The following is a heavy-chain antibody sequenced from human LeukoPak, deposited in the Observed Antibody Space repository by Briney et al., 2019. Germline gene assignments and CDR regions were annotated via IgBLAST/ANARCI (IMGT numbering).Heavy chain of an antibody. Sequence: ASVKVSCKASGYTFTSYGISWVRQAPGQGLEWMGWISAYNGNTNYAQKPQGRVTMTTDTSTSTAYMELRSLRSDDTAVYYCARVFSGIYYYGSGSNDYWGQGTLVTVSS. CDR1: GYTFTSYG. CDR3: ARVFSGIYYYGSGSNDY. CDR2: ISAYNGNT. J-gene: IGHJ4*02. D-gene: IGHD3-10*01. V-gene: IGHV1-18*01.